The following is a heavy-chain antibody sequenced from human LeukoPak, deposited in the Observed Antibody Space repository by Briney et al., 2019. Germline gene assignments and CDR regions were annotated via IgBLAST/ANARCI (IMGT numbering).Heavy chain of an antibody. CDR2: IYHSGST. CDR3: ARRRYYYDSSGYYSYYFDY. Sequence: PSETLSLTCTVSGYSISSGYYWGWIRQPPGKGLEWIGSIYHSGSTYYNPSLKSRVTISVDTSKNQFSLKLSSVTAADTAVYYCARRRYYYDSSGYYSYYFDYWGQGTLVTVSS. J-gene: IGHJ4*02. D-gene: IGHD3-22*01. CDR1: GYSISSGYY. V-gene: IGHV4-38-2*02.